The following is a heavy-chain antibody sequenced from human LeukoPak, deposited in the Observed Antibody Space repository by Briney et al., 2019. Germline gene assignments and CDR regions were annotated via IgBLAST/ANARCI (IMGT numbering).Heavy chain of an antibody. J-gene: IGHJ4*02. Sequence: SETLSLTCTVSGGSISSGGYYWSWIRQHPGKGLEWIGYIYYSGSTYYNPSLKSRVTISVDTSKNQFSLKLSSVTAADTAVYYCARHVRAQDFDYWGQGTLVTVSS. CDR1: GGSISSGGYY. D-gene: IGHD2-8*01. CDR3: ARHVRAQDFDY. CDR2: IYYSGST. V-gene: IGHV4-31*03.